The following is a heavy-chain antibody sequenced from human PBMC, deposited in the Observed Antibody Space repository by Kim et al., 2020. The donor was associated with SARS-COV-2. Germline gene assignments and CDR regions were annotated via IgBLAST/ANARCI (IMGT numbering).Heavy chain of an antibody. V-gene: IGHV3-33*01. J-gene: IGHJ4*02. CDR3: ARDQYCSSTSCYTPHFDY. CDR2: IWYDGSNK. D-gene: IGHD2-2*02. CDR1: GFTFSSYG. Sequence: GGSLRLSCAASGFTFSSYGMHWVRQAPGKGLEWVAVIWYDGSNKYYADSVKGRFTISRDNSKNTLYLQMNSLRAEDTAVYYCARDQYCSSTSCYTPHFDYWGQGTLVTVSS.